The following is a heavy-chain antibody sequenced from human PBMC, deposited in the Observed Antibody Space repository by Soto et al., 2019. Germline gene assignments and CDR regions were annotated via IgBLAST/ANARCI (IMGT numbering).Heavy chain of an antibody. CDR3: ARCFSGSYPSRPGEQYCIDS. V-gene: IGHV4-59*01. J-gene: IGHJ4*02. Sequence: SETLSLTCTVSGDSIRRYYWSWIRLPPGKTLDWIGSIYYRAYTSYNPSLKSRVTISVDTSKNQFSLKLNSVTAAGTAVYYCARCFSGSYPSRPGEQYCIDSWRQGTLVTV. D-gene: IGHD1-26*01. CDR1: GDSIRRYY. CDR2: IYYRAYT.